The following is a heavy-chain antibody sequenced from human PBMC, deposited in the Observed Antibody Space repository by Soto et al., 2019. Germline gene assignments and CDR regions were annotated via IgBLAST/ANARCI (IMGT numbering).Heavy chain of an antibody. CDR2: INPGDSDT. J-gene: IGHJ4*02. D-gene: IGHD5-12*01. Sequence: PXESVKICFQGAGYSFTCYWIGWVRQMPGRGLEWMGIINPGDSDTTYSPSFQGQVTISADKSISTAYLQWSSLKASDTAMYYCARRGYGAYDYWGQGTLVTVSS. CDR1: GYSFTCYW. V-gene: IGHV5-51*01. CDR3: ARRGYGAYDY.